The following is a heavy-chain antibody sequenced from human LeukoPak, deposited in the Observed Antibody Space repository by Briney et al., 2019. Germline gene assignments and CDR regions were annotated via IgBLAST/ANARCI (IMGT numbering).Heavy chain of an antibody. Sequence: GASVKVSCKASGYIFTGYYIHWVRQAPGQGLEWMGWIDLNSGGTNYAQKFQGRVTMTRDTSISTAYMELSRLRSDDTAVYYCARDSYSGRAGAFDIWGQGTMVTVSS. CDR3: ARDSYSGRAGAFDI. J-gene: IGHJ3*02. D-gene: IGHD1-26*01. CDR1: GYIFTGYY. CDR2: IDLNSGGT. V-gene: IGHV1-2*02.